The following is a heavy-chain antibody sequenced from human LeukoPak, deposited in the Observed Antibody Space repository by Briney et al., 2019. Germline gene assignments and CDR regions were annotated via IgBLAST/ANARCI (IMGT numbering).Heavy chain of an antibody. V-gene: IGHV3-74*01. J-gene: IGHJ4*02. CDR2: ISNDGSSS. D-gene: IGHD2-15*01. CDR1: GFTFSNHW. CDR3: VRDSGGPDY. Sequence: GGSLRLSCAASGFTFSNHWMHWVRHAPGKGLVWVSDISNDGSSSSYADSVKGRFTISRDNAKNTLYLQMSSLRVEDTAMYYCVRDSGGPDYWGQGTLVTVSS.